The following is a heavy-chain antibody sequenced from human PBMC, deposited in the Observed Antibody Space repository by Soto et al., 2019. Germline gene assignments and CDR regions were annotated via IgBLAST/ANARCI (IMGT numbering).Heavy chain of an antibody. CDR2: INPSGGST. V-gene: IGHV1-46*01. CDR3: ASTYYYDSSGYYYYYGMDV. CDR1: GYTFTSYY. D-gene: IGHD3-22*01. Sequence: ASVKVSCKASGYTFTSYYMHCVRQAPGQGLEWMGIINPSGGSTSYAQKFQGRVTMTRDTSTSTAYMELSSLRSEDTAVYYCASTYYYDSSGYYYYYGMDVWGQGTTVTVSS. J-gene: IGHJ6*02.